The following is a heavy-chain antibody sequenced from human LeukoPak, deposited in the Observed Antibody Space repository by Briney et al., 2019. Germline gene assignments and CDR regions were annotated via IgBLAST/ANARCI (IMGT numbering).Heavy chain of an antibody. J-gene: IGHJ4*02. D-gene: IGHD3-3*01. Sequence: GGSLRLSCAASGFTFDTYALSWVRLAPGKGLEWVSGVGGSGGSTYYADSVKGRFTISRDKSNNTLYLGMTSLTAEDTAVYYCARELRLNHYFDYWGQGARATVSS. CDR2: VGGSGGST. CDR1: GFTFDTYA. V-gene: IGHV3-23*01. CDR3: ARELRLNHYFDY.